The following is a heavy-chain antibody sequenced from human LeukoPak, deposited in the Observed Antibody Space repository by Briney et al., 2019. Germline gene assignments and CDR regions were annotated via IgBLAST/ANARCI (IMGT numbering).Heavy chain of an antibody. CDR2: IYTSGST. CDR3: ARGPLAGVYPV. Sequence: PSETLSLTCTVSGGSISSGSYYWSWIRQPAGKGLEWIGRIYTSGSTNYNPSLESRVTISVDTSKNQFSLKLSSVTAADTAVYYCARGPLAGVYPVWGKGTTVTISS. CDR1: GGSISSGSYY. D-gene: IGHD3-10*01. J-gene: IGHJ6*04. V-gene: IGHV4-61*02.